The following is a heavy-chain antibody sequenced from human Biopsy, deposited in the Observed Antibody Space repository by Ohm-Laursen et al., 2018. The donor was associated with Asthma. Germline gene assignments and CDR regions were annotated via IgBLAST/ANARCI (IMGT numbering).Heavy chain of an antibody. CDR3: ARLATRYSYGRIYYSYGMDV. J-gene: IGHJ6*02. CDR1: GFTFSSYA. Sequence: ASSVKVSCKPSGFTFSSYAFTWVRQAPGQGLEWLGGITPIYGITDYAQKFQGRLSITADGSTTTAYMELNSLTFEDTAVYFCARLATRYSYGRIYYSYGMDVWGQGTTVTVSS. V-gene: IGHV1-69*01. D-gene: IGHD5-18*01. CDR2: ITPIYGIT.